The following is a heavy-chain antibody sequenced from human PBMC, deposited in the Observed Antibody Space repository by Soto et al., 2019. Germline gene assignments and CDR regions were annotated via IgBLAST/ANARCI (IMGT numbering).Heavy chain of an antibody. CDR1: GGTFSSYA. CDR2: IIPMFGTV. D-gene: IGHD3-9*01. CDR3: AREGGGGGYFPR. Sequence: QVQLVQSGAEVKKPGSSVMVSCKASGGTFSSYAITWVRQAPGQGLECMGGIIPMFGTVNYAQKFQGRVTITADASTSPAHMQLGSLRSEDTAVYYCAREGGGGGYFPRWGQGTLSPSPQ. J-gene: IGHJ4*02. V-gene: IGHV1-69*12.